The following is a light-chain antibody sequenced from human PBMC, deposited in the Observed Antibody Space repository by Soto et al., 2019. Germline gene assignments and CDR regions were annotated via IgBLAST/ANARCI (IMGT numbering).Light chain of an antibody. CDR3: QQYNSYSYT. CDR1: QSISSW. Sequence: DIQTTQSPSTLSASVGDRVTITCRASQSISSWLAWYQQKPGKAPKLLIYDASSLESGVPSRFSGSGSGTEFTLTISSLQPDDFATYYCQQYNSYSYTFGQGTRLEI. CDR2: DAS. V-gene: IGKV1-5*01. J-gene: IGKJ5*01.